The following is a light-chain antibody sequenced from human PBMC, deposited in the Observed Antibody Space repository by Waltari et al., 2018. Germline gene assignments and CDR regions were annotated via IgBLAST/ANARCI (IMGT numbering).Light chain of an antibody. CDR2: GAS. V-gene: IGKV3-20*01. Sequence: EIVLTQSPGTLSLSPGERATFPCRASQTVSSISLSWYQQKPGQAPRLFIYGASTRATGIPDRFSGSGSGTDFTLTISRLEPEDFAVYYCQQYDGIVLTFGGGTKAEI. J-gene: IGKJ4*01. CDR3: QQYDGIVLT. CDR1: QTVSSIS.